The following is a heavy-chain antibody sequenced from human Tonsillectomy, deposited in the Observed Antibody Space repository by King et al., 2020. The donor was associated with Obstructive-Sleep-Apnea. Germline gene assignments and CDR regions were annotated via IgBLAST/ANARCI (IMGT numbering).Heavy chain of an antibody. V-gene: IGHV1-24*01. Sequence: VQLVESGAEVKKPGASVRVSCKVSGYTLTELSIHWVRQAPGRGREWMGTFDPEDGETIYAQKFQGRVTMTEDTSTDTAYMELRSLRSEDTAVYYCATSKPMIVAVMVHWGQGTLVTVSS. CDR3: ATSKPMIVAVMVH. CDR2: FDPEDGET. D-gene: IGHD3-22*01. CDR1: GYTLTELS. J-gene: IGHJ4*02.